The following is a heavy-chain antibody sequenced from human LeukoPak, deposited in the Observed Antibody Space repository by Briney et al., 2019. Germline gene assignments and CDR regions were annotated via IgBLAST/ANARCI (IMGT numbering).Heavy chain of an antibody. CDR3: AGLRGY. CDR2: ISYDGSNK. V-gene: IGHV3-30*03. CDR1: GFTFSNYG. J-gene: IGHJ4*02. Sequence: TGGSLILSCAASGFTFSNYGMHWVRQAPGKGLEWVAVISYDGSNKYYTDSVKGRFTISRDNSQNTLYLQMNSLRAEDTAMYYCAGLRGYWGQGTLVTVSS. D-gene: IGHD2-15*01.